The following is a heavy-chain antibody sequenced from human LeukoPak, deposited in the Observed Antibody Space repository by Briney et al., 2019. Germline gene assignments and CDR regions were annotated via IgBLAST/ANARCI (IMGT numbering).Heavy chain of an antibody. J-gene: IGHJ6*03. D-gene: IGHD4-11*01. CDR3: ARARDMTTVTIRRPYYYYYMDV. V-gene: IGHV1-18*01. CDR2: ISAYNGNT. CDR1: GYTFTSYG. Sequence: GASVKVSCKASGYTFTSYGISWVRQAPGQGLEWMGWISAYNGNTNYAQKLQGRVTNTTDESTSTAYMELSSLRSEDTAVYYCARARDMTTVTIRRPYYYYYMDVWGKGTTVTVSS.